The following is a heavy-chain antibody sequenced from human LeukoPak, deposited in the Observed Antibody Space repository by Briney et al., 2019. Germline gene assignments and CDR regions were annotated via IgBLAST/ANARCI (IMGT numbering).Heavy chain of an antibody. V-gene: IGHV3-30*02. CDR2: IRYDGSNK. Sequence: PGRSLRLSCAASGFTFSNYGMHWVRQAPDKGLEWVAFIRYDGSNKYYADSVKGRFTIARDNSKNTLYLQMNSLRAEDTAVYYGANLGGVVVPAAINNWFDPWGQGTLVTVSS. CDR1: GFTFSNYG. J-gene: IGHJ5*02. D-gene: IGHD2-2*01. CDR3: ANLGGVVVPAAINNWFDP.